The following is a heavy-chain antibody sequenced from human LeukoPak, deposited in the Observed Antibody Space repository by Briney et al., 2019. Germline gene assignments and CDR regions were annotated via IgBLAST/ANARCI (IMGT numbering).Heavy chain of an antibody. Sequence: ASVKVSSKASGHTFTGYYMHWVRQAPGQGLEWMGWINPNSGGTNHAQNFQGRVSMTRDTSISTAYMELSRLRSDDTAVYYCAQSSGWDSLKYWGQGTLVTVSS. CDR2: INPNSGGT. J-gene: IGHJ4*02. CDR3: AQSSGWDSLKY. D-gene: IGHD6-19*01. V-gene: IGHV1-2*02. CDR1: GHTFTGYY.